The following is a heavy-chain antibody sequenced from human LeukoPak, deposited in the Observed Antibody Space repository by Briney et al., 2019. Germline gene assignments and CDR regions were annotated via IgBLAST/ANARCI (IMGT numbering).Heavy chain of an antibody. V-gene: IGHV4-59*01. J-gene: IGHJ4*02. CDR2: IYFSGNT. D-gene: IGHD3-3*01. CDR3: ARHLWSEYHKFDY. CDR1: SGSIDNYY. Sequence: SETLSLTCTVSSGSIDNYYWSWIRQPPGKGLEWIGHIYFSGNTNYNPSLKSPVTISVDRSKNQFSLKLSPVTAADTAVYYCARHLWSEYHKFDYWGQGILVIVSS.